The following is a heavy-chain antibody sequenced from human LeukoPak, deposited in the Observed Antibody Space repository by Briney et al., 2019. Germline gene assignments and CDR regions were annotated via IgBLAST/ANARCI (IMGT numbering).Heavy chain of an antibody. D-gene: IGHD3-10*01. V-gene: IGHV4-39*01. Sequence: PSETLSLTCTVSGGSISSSSYYWGWIRQPPGKGLEWIGSIYYSGSTYCNPSLKNRVTISVDTSKNHFSLKLTSVTAADTAVYFCARHEWKLYYYGSGSFDLWGQGTLVTLSS. J-gene: IGHJ4*02. CDR3: ARHEWKLYYYGSGSFDL. CDR1: GGSISSSSYY. CDR2: IYYSGST.